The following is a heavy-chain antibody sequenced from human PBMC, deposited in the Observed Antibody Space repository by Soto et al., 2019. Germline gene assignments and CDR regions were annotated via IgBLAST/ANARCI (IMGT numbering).Heavy chain of an antibody. J-gene: IGHJ6*02. D-gene: IGHD2-21*01. CDR2: IIPISGTA. CDR3: LWSYYRYGMDV. V-gene: IGHV1-69*13. Sequence: ASVKVSCKASGGTFSSYAISWVRQAPGQGLEWMGGIIPISGTANYAQKFQGRVTITADESTSTAYMELSSLRSEDTAVYYCLWSYYRYGMDVWGQGTTVTVSS. CDR1: GGTFSSYA.